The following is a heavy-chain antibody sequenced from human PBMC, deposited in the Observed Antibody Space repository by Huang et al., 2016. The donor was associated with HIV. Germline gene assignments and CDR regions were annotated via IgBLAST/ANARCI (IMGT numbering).Heavy chain of an antibody. CDR3: ARDFAVTSGWYIVGSDY. J-gene: IGHJ4*02. V-gene: IGHV1-2*07. CDR2: INPNSGDT. D-gene: IGHD6-19*01. Sequence: QVQLVQSGADVKKPGASVKVSCKASGYTFSDFYIHWVRQAPGQGLEWMGWINPNSGDTKYEHKFQGRVTMTRDTSISTAYMELATLTSNDTAVYYCARDFAVTSGWYIVGSDYWGQGTLLTVSS. CDR1: GYTFSDFY.